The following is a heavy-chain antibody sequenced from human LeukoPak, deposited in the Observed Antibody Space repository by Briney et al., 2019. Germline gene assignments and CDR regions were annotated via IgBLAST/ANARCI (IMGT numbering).Heavy chain of an antibody. V-gene: IGHV4-59*01. CDR2: IYYSGTT. CDR3: AIRGSLSAFDI. J-gene: IGHJ3*02. CDR1: GGSISNYY. Sequence: SETLSLTCTVSGGSISNYYWTWIRQPPGKGLEWIAHIYYSGTTNYNPSLKSRVTISVDTSKNQFSLKLSSVTAADTAVYYCAIRGSLSAFDIWGQGTMVTVSS. D-gene: IGHD1-26*01.